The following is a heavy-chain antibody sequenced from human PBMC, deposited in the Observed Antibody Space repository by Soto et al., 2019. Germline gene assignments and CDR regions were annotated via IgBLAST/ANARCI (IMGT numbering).Heavy chain of an antibody. D-gene: IGHD3-22*01. CDR3: ARIYYTSRGPTKYRAFDF. V-gene: IGHV3-7*01. CDR2: IKQDGGEE. J-gene: IGHJ3*01. CDR1: GFTFSDYS. Sequence: PGGSLRLSCAASGFTFSDYSMGWVRQSPGKGLEGVANIKQDGGEEDYVDSVKGRLTISRDKAKNSLYLQMNSLRAEDTAVYYCARIYYTSRGPTKYRAFDFWGQGTMVTVSS.